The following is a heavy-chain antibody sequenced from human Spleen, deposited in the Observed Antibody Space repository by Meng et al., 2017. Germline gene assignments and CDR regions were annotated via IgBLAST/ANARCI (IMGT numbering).Heavy chain of an antibody. V-gene: IGHV4-34*01. D-gene: IGHD5-18*01. Sequence: GSLRLSCGVYGGSFSGYYWSWIRQPPGKGLEWIGEIDHSGSFNYNPSLKSRVNILVDTSKNHFSLKLTSVTAADTAVYYCARDLVGFSYGYVWSQGTLVTVSS. CDR2: IDHSGSF. CDR3: ARDLVGFSYGYV. J-gene: IGHJ4*02. CDR1: GGSFSGYY.